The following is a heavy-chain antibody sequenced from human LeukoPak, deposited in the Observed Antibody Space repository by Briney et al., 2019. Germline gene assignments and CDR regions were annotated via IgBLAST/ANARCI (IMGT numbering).Heavy chain of an antibody. D-gene: IGHD3-22*01. CDR1: GGSISSYY. J-gene: IGHJ4*02. Sequence: SETLSLTCTVSGGSISSYYWSWIRQPPGKGLEWIGYIYYSGSTNYNPSLKSRVAISVDTSKNQFSLKLSSVTAADTAVYYCAATYYYDSSGYVGDYWGQGTLVTVSS. CDR2: IYYSGST. CDR3: AATYYYDSSGYVGDY. V-gene: IGHV4-59*08.